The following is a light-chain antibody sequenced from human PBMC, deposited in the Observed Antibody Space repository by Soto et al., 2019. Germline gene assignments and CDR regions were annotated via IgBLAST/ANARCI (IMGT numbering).Light chain of an antibody. J-gene: IGKJ1*01. CDR3: QHYGSSPWT. CDR2: DAS. Sequence: EIVLTQSAGTLSLSPGERATLSCRASQTVSGRYLAWFRQKPGQTPRLLIYDASTRAAGVPDRFSGSGSGTDFSLTINRLEPEDFAVYYCQHYGSSPWTFGQGTKVEIK. V-gene: IGKV3-20*01. CDR1: QTVSGRY.